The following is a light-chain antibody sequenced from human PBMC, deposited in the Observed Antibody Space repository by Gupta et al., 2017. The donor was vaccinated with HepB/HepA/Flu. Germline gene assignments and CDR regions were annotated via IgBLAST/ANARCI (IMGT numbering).Light chain of an antibody. CDR1: SSNIGSNT. CDR3: AAGDASGYV. J-gene: IGLJ1*01. CDR2: GNH. V-gene: IGLV1-44*01. Sequence: QSVLTQPPSASGTPGQRVTVSCSGSSSNIGSNTVNWYQQHPGTAHKLLIFGNHHRPSGVPDRFSGSKSGTSAALAISGLQSEDEADYYCAAGDASGYVFGTGTKVSVL.